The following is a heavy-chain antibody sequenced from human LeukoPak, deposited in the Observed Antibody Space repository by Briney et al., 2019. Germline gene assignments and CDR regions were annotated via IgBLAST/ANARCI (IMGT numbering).Heavy chain of an antibody. CDR1: GYTFTSYG. CDR3: AREEYYYGSGSWYYGMDV. J-gene: IGHJ6*04. D-gene: IGHD3-10*01. CDR2: ISAYNGNT. Sequence: VSVKVSCKASGYTFTSYGISWVRQAPGQGLEWMGWISAYNGNTNYAQRLQGRVTMTTDTSTSTAYMELRSLRSDDTAVYYCAREEYYYGSGSWYYGMDVWGKGTTVTVSS. V-gene: IGHV1-18*04.